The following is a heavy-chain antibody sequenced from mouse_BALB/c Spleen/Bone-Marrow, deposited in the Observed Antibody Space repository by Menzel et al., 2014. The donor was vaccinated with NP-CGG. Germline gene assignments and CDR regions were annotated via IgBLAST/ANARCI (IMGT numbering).Heavy chain of an antibody. CDR3: ATMITDWYFDV. J-gene: IGHJ1*01. Sequence: DVKLQESGAELVKPGASVKLSCTASGFNIKDTYMHWVKQRPEQGLEWIGRIDPANGNTKYDPKFQGKATITADTSSNTAYLQLSSPTSEDTAVYYCATMITDWYFDVWGAGTTVTVSS. CDR1: GFNIKDTY. D-gene: IGHD2-4*01. CDR2: IDPANGNT. V-gene: IGHV14-3*02.